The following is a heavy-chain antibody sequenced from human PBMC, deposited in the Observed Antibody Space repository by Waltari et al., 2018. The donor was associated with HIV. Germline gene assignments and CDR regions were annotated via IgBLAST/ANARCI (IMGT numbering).Heavy chain of an antibody. CDR3: ARGKLMTTFDD. D-gene: IGHD4-17*01. V-gene: IGHV1-69*12. CDR2: IIALIGKP. J-gene: IGHJ4*02. Sequence: QVQLLQSGAEVKKPGSSVKVSCKTSGVTSNTYPISWLRQAPGQGTEGMGGIIALIGKPKYAQKFDGRITITADESTSTTYMEMSGLRSEDTAMYFCARGKLMTTFDDWGQGTLVIVSS. CDR1: GVTSNTYP.